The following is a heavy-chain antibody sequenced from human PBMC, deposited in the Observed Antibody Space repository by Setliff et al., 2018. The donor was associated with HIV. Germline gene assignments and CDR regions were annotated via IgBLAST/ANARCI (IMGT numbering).Heavy chain of an antibody. CDR2: INPAGITM. J-gene: IGHJ3*02. D-gene: IGHD3-16*01. Sequence: SGGSLRLSCAGSGFTFDSHGMIWVRQAPGRGLEWLSYINPAGITMYYADSVRGRFTISRDNAKNSLYLHMNSLRAEDTAVYYCARDDDYAFDIWGQGTVVTVSS. CDR1: GFTFDSHG. V-gene: IGHV3-48*01. CDR3: ARDDDYAFDI.